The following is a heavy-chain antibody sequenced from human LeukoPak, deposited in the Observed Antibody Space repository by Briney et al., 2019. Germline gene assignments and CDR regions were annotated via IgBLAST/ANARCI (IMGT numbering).Heavy chain of an antibody. V-gene: IGHV4-59*02. CDR1: GGSVSNYY. D-gene: IGHD5-18*01. CDR2: FYGSGST. CDR3: AAVDTAMAR. J-gene: IGHJ4*02. Sequence: SETLSLTCSVSGGSVSNYYWSWIRQPPGKGLEWIGYFYGSGSTNYNASLKSRVTTSVDTSKNQFSLKLSSVTAADTAVYYCAAVDTAMARWGQGTLVTVSS.